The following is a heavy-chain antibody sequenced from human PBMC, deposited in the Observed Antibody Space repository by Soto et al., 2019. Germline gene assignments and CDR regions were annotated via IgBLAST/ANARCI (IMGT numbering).Heavy chain of an antibody. CDR2: IIPIFGTA. CDR3: AGFGGVIVHNWFDP. V-gene: IGHV1-69*13. J-gene: IGHJ5*02. CDR1: GGTFSSYA. D-gene: IGHD3-16*02. Sequence: SVKVCCKASGGTFSSYATSWVRQAPGQGLEWMGGIIPIFGTANYAQKFQGRVTITADESTSTAYMELSSLRSEDTAVYYCAGFGGVIVHNWFDPWGQGTLVTVSS.